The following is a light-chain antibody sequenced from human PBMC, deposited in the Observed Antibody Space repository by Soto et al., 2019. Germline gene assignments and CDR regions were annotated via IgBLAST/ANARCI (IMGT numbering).Light chain of an antibody. V-gene: IGKV1-5*03. CDR3: HQYNGKPWT. CDR2: NAS. J-gene: IGKJ1*01. CDR1: HSSSGW. Sequence: DIQMTQSPSTLSASVGDRVTITCRASHSSSGWLARDQQKPGKAPKLPIFNASSLENGVPSRFSGSGSGTSYTLTISSLQTDDFATSYCHQYNGKPWTVGQGTEVEI.